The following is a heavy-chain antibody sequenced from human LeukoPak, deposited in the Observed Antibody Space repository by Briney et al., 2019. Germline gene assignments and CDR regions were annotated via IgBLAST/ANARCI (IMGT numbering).Heavy chain of an antibody. J-gene: IGHJ5*02. D-gene: IGHD2-15*01. V-gene: IGHV1-18*01. CDR2: ISAYNGNT. Sequence: ASVKVSCKASGYTFTSYGISWVRQAPGQGLEWMGSISAYNGNTNYAQKLQGRVTMTTDTSTSTAYMELRSLRSDDTAVYYCARGLYCSGGSCYYWFDPWGQGTLVTVSS. CDR1: GYTFTSYG. CDR3: ARGLYCSGGSCYYWFDP.